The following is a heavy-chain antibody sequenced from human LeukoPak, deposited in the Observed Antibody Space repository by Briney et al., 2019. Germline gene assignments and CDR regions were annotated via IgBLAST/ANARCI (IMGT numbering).Heavy chain of an antibody. Sequence: GGSLRLSCAASGFTVSSNYMSWVRQAPGKGLEWVSAISGSGGSTYYADSVKGRFTISRDNSKNTLYLQMNSLRAEDTAVYYCAKDQRGYFDYWGQGTLVTVSS. CDR1: GFTVSSNY. V-gene: IGHV3-23*01. CDR2: ISGSGGST. J-gene: IGHJ4*02. D-gene: IGHD3-10*01. CDR3: AKDQRGYFDY.